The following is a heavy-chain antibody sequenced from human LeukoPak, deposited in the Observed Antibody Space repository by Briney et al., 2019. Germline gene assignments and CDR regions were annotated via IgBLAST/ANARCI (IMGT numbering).Heavy chain of an antibody. J-gene: IGHJ5*02. D-gene: IGHD2-15*01. V-gene: IGHV3-21*01. Sequence: GGSLRLSCAASGFTFSSYSMNWVRQAPGKGLEWVSSISSSSSYIDYADSVKGRFTISRDNAKNSLYLQMNSLRAEDTAVYYCARVGGLPGWFDPWGQGTLVTVSS. CDR1: GFTFSSYS. CDR3: ARVGGLPGWFDP. CDR2: ISSSSSYI.